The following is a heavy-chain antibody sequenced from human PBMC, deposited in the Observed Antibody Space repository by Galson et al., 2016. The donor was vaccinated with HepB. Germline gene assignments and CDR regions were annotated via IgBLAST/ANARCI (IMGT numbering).Heavy chain of an antibody. CDR3: VRQDTNYYDVLTGYSTAQGGAFDV. J-gene: IGHJ3*01. Sequence: QSGAEVKKPGESLKITCKSSGYSFSTYWIGWVRQMSGKGLEWMGVIYPGDSDTKYSPSFEGQVTISADQSISTASLQWSSLKASDTAIYYCVRQDTNYYDVLTGYSTAQGGAFDVWGQGTVVSVSS. V-gene: IGHV5-51*01. CDR2: IYPGDSDT. D-gene: IGHD3-9*01. CDR1: GYSFSTYW.